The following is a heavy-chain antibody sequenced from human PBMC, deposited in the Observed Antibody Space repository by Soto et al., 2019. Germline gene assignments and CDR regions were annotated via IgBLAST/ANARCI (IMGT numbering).Heavy chain of an antibody. J-gene: IGHJ4*02. V-gene: IGHV4-31*03. CDR3: ARQPDY. CDR1: GGSISRGGYY. Sequence: SEARSVSCTGSGGSISRGGYYGSWIRQHPGKGLEWIGYIYYSGTTYYNPSLKSRVTISVDTSKNQFSLKLSSVTAADTAVYYCARQPDYWGQGTLLTVS. CDR2: IYYSGTT.